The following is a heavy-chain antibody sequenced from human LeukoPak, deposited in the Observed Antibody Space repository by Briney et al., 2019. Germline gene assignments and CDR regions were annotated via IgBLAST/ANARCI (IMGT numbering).Heavy chain of an antibody. Sequence: ASVTVSCKASGYTFTIYDINWVRQATGQGLEWMGWMNPNSGNTGYAQKFQGRVTMARNTSTSTAYMELSSLRSEDTAVYYCARVPNYDFWSGYYAYYYYGMDVWGQGTTVTVSS. CDR1: GYTFTIYD. D-gene: IGHD3-3*01. CDR2: MNPNSGNT. V-gene: IGHV1-8*01. J-gene: IGHJ6*02. CDR3: ARVPNYDFWSGYYAYYYYGMDV.